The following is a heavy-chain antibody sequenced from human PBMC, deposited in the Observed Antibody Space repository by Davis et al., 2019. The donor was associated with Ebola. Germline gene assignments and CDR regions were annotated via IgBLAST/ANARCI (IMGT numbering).Heavy chain of an antibody. CDR3: ARSSSSFTDAFDI. V-gene: IGHV4-59*01. CDR1: GGSISSYY. Sequence: PSETLSLTCTVSGGSISSYYWSWIRQPPGKGLEWIGYIYYSGSTNYNPSLKSRVTISVDTSKNQFSLKLSSVTAADTAVYYCARSSSSFTDAFDIWGQGTMVTVSS. D-gene: IGHD6-13*01. CDR2: IYYSGST. J-gene: IGHJ3*02.